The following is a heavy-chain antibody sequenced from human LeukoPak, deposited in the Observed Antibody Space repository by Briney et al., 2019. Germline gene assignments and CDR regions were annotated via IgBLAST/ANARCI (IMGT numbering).Heavy chain of an antibody. D-gene: IGHD4-17*01. Sequence: PGGSLRLSCAASGFTFSSYAIHWVRQAPGKGLEWVAVISYDGSNKYYADSVKGRFTISRDNSKNTPYLQMNSLRAEDTAVYYCARGGTTYGDYGYWGQGTLVTVSS. CDR2: ISYDGSNK. CDR1: GFTFSSYA. V-gene: IGHV3-30-3*01. J-gene: IGHJ4*02. CDR3: ARGGTTYGDYGY.